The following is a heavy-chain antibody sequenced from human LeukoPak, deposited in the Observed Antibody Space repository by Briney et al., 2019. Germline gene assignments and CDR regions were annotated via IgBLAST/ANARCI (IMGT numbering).Heavy chain of an antibody. CDR2: INHSGST. CDR3: ARVGDSSSSQGSWFDP. V-gene: IGHV4-34*01. D-gene: IGHD6-6*01. CDR1: GGSFSGYY. Sequence: SETLSLTCAVYGGSFSGYYWSWIRQPPGKGLEWSGEINHSGSTNYNPSLKSRVIISVDTSKNQFSLKLSSVTAADTAVYYCARVGDSSSSQGSWFDPWGQGTVVTVFS. J-gene: IGHJ5*02.